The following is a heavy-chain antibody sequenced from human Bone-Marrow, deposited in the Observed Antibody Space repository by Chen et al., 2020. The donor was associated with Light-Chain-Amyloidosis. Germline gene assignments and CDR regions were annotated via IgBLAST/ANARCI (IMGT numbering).Heavy chain of an antibody. J-gene: IGHJ5*02. Sequence: QITLKESGPTVVKPTETLTLTCTFSGFSLSTNGVGVGWIRQPPGKALEWLALIYWDDDKRYNPSLKTRLTITKATSRNQVVLRMTDMDPEDTATYFCAHRKKPYWFDPWGQGILVIVSS. CDR3: AHRKKPYWFDP. CDR1: GFSLSTNGVG. CDR2: IYWDDDK. V-gene: IGHV2-5*02.